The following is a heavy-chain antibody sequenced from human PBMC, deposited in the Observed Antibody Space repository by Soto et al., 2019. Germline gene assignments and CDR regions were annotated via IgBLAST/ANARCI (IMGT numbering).Heavy chain of an antibody. Sequence: EVQLLESGGGLVQPGGSLRLSCAASGFTFSSYAMSWVRQAPGKGLEWVSAISGSGGSTYYADSVKGRFNISRDNSKNTLYLQMNSLRAEDTAVYYCAKNYGDYPGAFDIWGQGTMVTVSS. D-gene: IGHD4-17*01. CDR1: GFTFSSYA. J-gene: IGHJ3*02. V-gene: IGHV3-23*01. CDR2: ISGSGGST. CDR3: AKNYGDYPGAFDI.